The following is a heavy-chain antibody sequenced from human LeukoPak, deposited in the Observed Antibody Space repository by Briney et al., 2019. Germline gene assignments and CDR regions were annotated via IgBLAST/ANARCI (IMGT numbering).Heavy chain of an antibody. CDR2: ISYDGSNK. V-gene: IGHV3-30*04. Sequence: PGRSLRLSCAASGFTFSSYAMHWVRQAPGKGLEWVAVISYDGSNKYYADSVKGRFTISRDNSKNTLYLQMNSLRAEDTAVYYCAREVATIGTYYFDYWGQGTLVTVSS. D-gene: IGHD5-12*01. CDR3: AREVATIGTYYFDY. J-gene: IGHJ4*02. CDR1: GFTFSSYA.